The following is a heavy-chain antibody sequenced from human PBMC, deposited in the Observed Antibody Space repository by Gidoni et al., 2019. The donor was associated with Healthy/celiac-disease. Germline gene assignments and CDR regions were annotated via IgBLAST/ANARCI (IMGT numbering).Heavy chain of an antibody. CDR3: ARGGRFKAYCSGGSCKYGMDV. J-gene: IGHJ6*02. D-gene: IGHD2-15*01. CDR1: GGSISSSSYY. Sequence: QLQLQESGPGLVKPSETLYLTCTVSGGSISSSSYYWGWIRQPPGKGLEWIGSIYYSGSTYYNPSFKSRVTISVDTSKNQFSLKLSSVTAADTAVYYCARGGRFKAYCSGGSCKYGMDVWGQGTTVTVSS. V-gene: IGHV4-39*07. CDR2: IYYSGST.